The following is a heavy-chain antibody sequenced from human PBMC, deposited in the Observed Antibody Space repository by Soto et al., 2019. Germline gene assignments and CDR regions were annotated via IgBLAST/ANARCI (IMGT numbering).Heavy chain of an antibody. V-gene: IGHV3-48*01. J-gene: IGHJ6*03. CDR1: GFTFSSYS. Sequence: SLRLSCAASGFTFSSYSMNWVRQAPGKGLEWVSYITSSSDTISYTDSVKGRFTISRDNAKSSLYLQMNSLRAEDTAVYYCARGIVVPGATGDHMEVWGKGTTVPVSS. D-gene: IGHD2-2*01. CDR3: ARGIVVPGATGDHMEV. CDR2: ITSSSDTI.